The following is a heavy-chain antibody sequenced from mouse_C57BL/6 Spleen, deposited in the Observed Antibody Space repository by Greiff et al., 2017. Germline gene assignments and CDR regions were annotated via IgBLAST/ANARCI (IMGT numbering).Heavy chain of an antibody. J-gene: IGHJ1*03. CDR3: ARRDYGSSYGYFDV. Sequence: VQLQQSGPELVKPGASVKIPCKASGYTFTDYNMDWVKQSHGTSLEWIGDINPNNGGTIYNQKFKGKATLTVDKSSSTAYMELRSLTSEDTAVYYCARRDYGSSYGYFDVWGTGTTVTVSS. V-gene: IGHV1-18*01. CDR2: INPNNGGT. D-gene: IGHD1-1*01. CDR1: GYTFTDYN.